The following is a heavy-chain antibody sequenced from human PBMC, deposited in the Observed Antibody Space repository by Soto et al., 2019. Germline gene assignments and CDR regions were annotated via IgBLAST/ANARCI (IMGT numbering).Heavy chain of an antibody. J-gene: IGHJ4*02. CDR3: ARVEMATIDFDY. CDR1: GGSISSYY. V-gene: IGHV4-59*01. Sequence: SETLSLTCTVSGGSISSYYWSWIRQPPGKGLEWIGYIYYSGSTNYNPSLKSRVTISVDTSKNQFSLKLSSVTAADTAVYYCARVEMATIDFDYWGQGTLVTVSS. D-gene: IGHD5-12*01. CDR2: IYYSGST.